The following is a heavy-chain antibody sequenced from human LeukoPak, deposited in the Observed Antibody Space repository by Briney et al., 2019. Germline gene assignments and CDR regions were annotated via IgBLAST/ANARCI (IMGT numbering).Heavy chain of an antibody. CDR3: ARLGYCRDTNCYSDYYFMDV. D-gene: IGHD2-2*02. J-gene: IGHJ6*03. CDR1: GYTFSIYR. CDR2: LSDYNGNT. Sequence: ASVKVSCKASGYTFSIYRISWVRQAPGQGLEWLGWLSDYNGNTNYAQKFQGRVTITADESTSTAYMELSSLRSEDTAVYYCARLGYCRDTNCYSDYYFMDVWGEGTTVTVSS. V-gene: IGHV1-18*01.